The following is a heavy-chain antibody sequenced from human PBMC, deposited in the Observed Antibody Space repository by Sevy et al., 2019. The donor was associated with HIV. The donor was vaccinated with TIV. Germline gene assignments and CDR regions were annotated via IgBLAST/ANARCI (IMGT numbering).Heavy chain of an antibody. Sequence: GGSLRLSCAASGFTFSSYGMHWVRQAPGKGLEWVAVISYDGSNKYYADSVKGRFTISRDNSKNRLYLQMNSLRAEDTAVYYCAKELYDFWSGYSAGGDAFDIWGQGTMVTVSS. CDR1: GFTFSSYG. J-gene: IGHJ3*02. D-gene: IGHD3-3*01. V-gene: IGHV3-30*18. CDR2: ISYDGSNK. CDR3: AKELYDFWSGYSAGGDAFDI.